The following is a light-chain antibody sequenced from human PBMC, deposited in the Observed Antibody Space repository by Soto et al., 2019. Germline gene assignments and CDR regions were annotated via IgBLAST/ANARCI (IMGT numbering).Light chain of an antibody. CDR1: QSVSSY. V-gene: IGKV3-11*01. CDR2: DAS. Sequence: EIVLPQSPATLSLSPGERATLSCRASQSVSSYIAWYQQKPGQATRLLIYDASNRATGVPVRFSGSGSGTDFTRTISSLEPEDFAVYYCQQRGDWPQLTFGGGTKVEIK. J-gene: IGKJ4*01. CDR3: QQRGDWPQLT.